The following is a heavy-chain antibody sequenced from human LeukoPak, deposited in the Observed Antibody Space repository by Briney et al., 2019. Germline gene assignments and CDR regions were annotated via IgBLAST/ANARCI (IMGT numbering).Heavy chain of an antibody. CDR3: ARAQLMYSSGWYGYYYGMDV. Sequence: SQTLSLTCAISGDSVSSNSAAWNWIRQSPSRSLEWLGRTYYRSKWYNDYAVSVKSRITINPDTSKNQFSLQLNSVTPEDTAVYYCARAQLMYSSGWYGYYYGMDVWGKGTTVTVSS. CDR1: GDSVSSNSAA. D-gene: IGHD6-19*01. V-gene: IGHV6-1*01. CDR2: TYYRSKWYN. J-gene: IGHJ6*04.